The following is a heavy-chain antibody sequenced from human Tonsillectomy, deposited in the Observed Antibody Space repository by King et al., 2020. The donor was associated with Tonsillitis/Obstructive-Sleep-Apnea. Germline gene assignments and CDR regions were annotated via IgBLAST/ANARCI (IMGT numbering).Heavy chain of an antibody. CDR2: VYSGGTT. CDR3: ARDSPDYDFYYFDY. J-gene: IGHJ4*02. D-gene: IGHD3-3*01. Sequence: VQLVESGGGLVQPGESLRLSCVVSGFTVSNNYMSWVRQAPGKGLEWVSVVYSGGTTYYADSVTGRFTISRDNSKNTVYLEMNSLRVEDTAVYYCARDSPDYDFYYFDYWGQGTQVTVSS. V-gene: IGHV3-66*01. CDR1: GFTVSNNY.